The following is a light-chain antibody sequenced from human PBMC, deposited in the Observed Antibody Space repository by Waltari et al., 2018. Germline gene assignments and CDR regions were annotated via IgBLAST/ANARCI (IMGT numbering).Light chain of an antibody. CDR1: QSVSSSY. V-gene: IGKV3-20*01. J-gene: IGKJ4*01. CDR2: GAS. Sequence: EIVLTQSPGTLSLSPGERATLSCRASQSVSSSYLAWYQQKPCQAPRLLIYGASSRATGIPDSFSGSGSGTDFTLTISRLEPDDFAVYYCQQYGSLLTFGGGTKVEIK. CDR3: QQYGSLLT.